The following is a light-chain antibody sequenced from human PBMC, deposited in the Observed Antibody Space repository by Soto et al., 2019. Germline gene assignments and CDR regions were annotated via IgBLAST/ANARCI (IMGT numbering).Light chain of an antibody. V-gene: IGKV3-20*01. Sequence: ETVLTQSPGTLSLSPGEGATLSCRASQTVGASQLAGYQQKPGQSPRLVIYGVSNRATDIPDRFGGSGSGTDFTLTISRLGPEDFAVYYCHQYSNPPHTFGQGTKLEIK. CDR3: HQYSNPPHT. CDR1: QTVGASQ. J-gene: IGKJ2*01. CDR2: GVS.